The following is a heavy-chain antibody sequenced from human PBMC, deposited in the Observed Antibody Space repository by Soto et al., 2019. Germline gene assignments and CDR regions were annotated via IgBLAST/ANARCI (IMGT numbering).Heavy chain of an antibody. J-gene: IGHJ5*02. D-gene: IGHD3-10*01. V-gene: IGHV1-18*01. Sequence: ASVKVSCKAAGYAFTSYGISWVRQAPGQGLEWMGWISAYNGNTNYAQKLQGRVTMTTDTSTSTAYMELRSLRSDDTAVYYCARCITMVRGVITRHWFDPWGQGTLVTVSS. CDR1: GYAFTSYG. CDR2: ISAYNGNT. CDR3: ARCITMVRGVITRHWFDP.